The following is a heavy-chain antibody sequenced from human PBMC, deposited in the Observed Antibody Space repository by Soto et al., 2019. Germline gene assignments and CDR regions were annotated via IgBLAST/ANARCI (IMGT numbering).Heavy chain of an antibody. CDR1: GFTFSSYA. J-gene: IGHJ4*02. CDR2: ISYDGSNK. Sequence: QVQLVESGGGVVQPGRSLRLSCAASGFTFSSYAMHWVRQAPGKGLEWVAVISYDGSNKYYADSVKGRFTISRDNSKNTLYLQMNRLRAEDTAVYYWARDRVEWSYYFDYWGQGTLVTVSS. V-gene: IGHV3-30-3*01. D-gene: IGHD3-3*01. CDR3: ARDRVEWSYYFDY.